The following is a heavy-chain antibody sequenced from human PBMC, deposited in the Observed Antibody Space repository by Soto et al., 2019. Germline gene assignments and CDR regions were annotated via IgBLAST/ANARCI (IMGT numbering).Heavy chain of an antibody. D-gene: IGHD2-8*02. Sequence: SETLSLTCAVYGGSFSGYYWTWIRQPPGTGLEWIGEISHSGSTNYNPSLKSRVTISVDTSKNQFSLKLTSLTAADTAVYYCARDKITGLFDYWGQGTLVTVSS. J-gene: IGHJ4*02. CDR2: ISHSGST. V-gene: IGHV4-34*01. CDR1: GGSFSGYY. CDR3: ARDKITGLFDY.